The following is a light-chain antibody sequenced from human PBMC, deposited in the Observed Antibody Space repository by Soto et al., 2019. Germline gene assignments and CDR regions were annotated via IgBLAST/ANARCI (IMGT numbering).Light chain of an antibody. V-gene: IGKV3-20*01. CDR2: GAS. J-gene: IGKJ5*01. CDR3: QQYNTGLSIT. Sequence: EIVLTMSPGTLSLTPRERATLSCRASQSVSNNYLAWYQQKPGQAPRLLIYGASNRATGIPDRFSGSGSGTDFTLTISRLEPEDFAVYYCQQYNTGLSITFGQGTRLETK. CDR1: QSVSNNY.